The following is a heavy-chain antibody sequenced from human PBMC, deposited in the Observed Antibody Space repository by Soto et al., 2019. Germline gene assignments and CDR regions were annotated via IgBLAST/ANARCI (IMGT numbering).Heavy chain of an antibody. Sequence: ASVKVSCKASGGTFSSYAISWVRQAPGQGLEWMGWISAYNGNTNYAQKLQGRVTMTTDTSTSTAYMELRSLRSDDTAVYYCARCDLAKDAFHIWGQGTMVTVSS. CDR3: ARCDLAKDAFHI. CDR1: GGTFSSYA. D-gene: IGHD2-21*01. V-gene: IGHV1-18*01. CDR2: ISAYNGNT. J-gene: IGHJ3*02.